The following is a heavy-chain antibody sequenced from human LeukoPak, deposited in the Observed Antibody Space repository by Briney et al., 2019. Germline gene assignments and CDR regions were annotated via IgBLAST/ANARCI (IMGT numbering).Heavy chain of an antibody. CDR2: IRQDGNEK. CDR3: ARSLASYSSGWPYFDY. J-gene: IGHJ4*02. CDR1: GFTFSNFW. Sequence: GGSLRLSCAASGFTFSNFWMSWVRQAPGKGLEWVANIRQDGNEKYYVDSLKGRFTISRDNAKNSVYLQMSSLRAEDTAVYYCARSLASYSSGWPYFDYWGQGTLVTVSS. D-gene: IGHD6-19*01. V-gene: IGHV3-7*01.